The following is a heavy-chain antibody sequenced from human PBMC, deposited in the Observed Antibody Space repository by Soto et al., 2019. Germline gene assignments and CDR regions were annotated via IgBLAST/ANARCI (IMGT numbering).Heavy chain of an antibody. D-gene: IGHD6-19*01. CDR2: ISDSDNAT. V-gene: IGHV3-23*01. CDR1: GFTLSSYA. J-gene: IGHJ4*02. Sequence: EVQLLESGGGLVQPGGSLRLSCAASGFTLSSYAMTWVRQAPGKGLEWVSVISDSDNATYYADSVKGRLTISRDNSKNTLYLQRNSLRAEDTAVYYCAKGVSSSAWSASDSWGQGTLVTVSA. CDR3: AKGVSSSAWSASDS.